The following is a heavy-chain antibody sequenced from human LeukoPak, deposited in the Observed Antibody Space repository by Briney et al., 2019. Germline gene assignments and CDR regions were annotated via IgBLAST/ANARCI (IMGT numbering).Heavy chain of an antibody. CDR3: ARGSRNYYDSSGYYSVFGTSFDH. D-gene: IGHD3-22*01. Sequence: SETLSLTCAVYGGSFSGYYWSWIRQPPGKGLEWIGEINHSGSTNYNPSLKSRVTISVDTSKNQFSLKLSSVTAADTAVYYCARGSRNYYDSSGYYSVFGTSFDHWGQGTLITVSS. J-gene: IGHJ4*02. CDR2: INHSGST. V-gene: IGHV4-34*01. CDR1: GGSFSGYY.